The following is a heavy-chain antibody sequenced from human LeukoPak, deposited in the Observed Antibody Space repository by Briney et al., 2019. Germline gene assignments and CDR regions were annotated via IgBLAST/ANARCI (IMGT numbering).Heavy chain of an antibody. J-gene: IGHJ2*01. CDR2: IYYGGST. Sequence: SETLSLTCTVSGGSVSSSNHYWGWIRQPPGKGLEWIGSIYYGGSTYYNPSLKSRVTISVDTSKNQFSLKLSSVTAADTAVYYCARNPLGNCSSASCLHYWYFDLWGRGTRVTVSS. V-gene: IGHV4-39*07. CDR3: ARNPLGNCSSASCLHYWYFDL. D-gene: IGHD2-2*01. CDR1: GGSVSSSNHY.